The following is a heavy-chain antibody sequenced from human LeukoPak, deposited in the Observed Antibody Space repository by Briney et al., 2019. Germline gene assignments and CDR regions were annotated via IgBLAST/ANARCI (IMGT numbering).Heavy chain of an antibody. CDR2: INPNSSGT. D-gene: IGHD2-2*01. V-gene: IGHV1-2*02. CDR1: GYTFTGYY. Sequence: ASVKVSCKASGYTFTGYYMHWVRQAPGQGLEWMGWINPNSSGTNYAQKFQGRATMTRDTSISTAYMELSRLRSDDTAVYYCARDRYCSSTSCPMVFDPWGQGTLVTVSS. CDR3: ARDRYCSSTSCPMVFDP. J-gene: IGHJ5*02.